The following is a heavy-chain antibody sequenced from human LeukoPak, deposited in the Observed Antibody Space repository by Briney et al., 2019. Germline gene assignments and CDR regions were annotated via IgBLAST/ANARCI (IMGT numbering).Heavy chain of an antibody. J-gene: IGHJ4*02. CDR1: GFSFNTYF. CDR2: INPTSTYI. D-gene: IGHD3-10*02. CDR3: VRGRIPMFVMGEFDY. V-gene: IGHV3-21*05. Sequence: GGSLRLSCAASGFSFNTYFMYWVRQTPGKGLEWVSHINPTSTYIYYADSLKGRFTISRDNAKSSLYLQMNSLRAEDTAVYYCVRGRIPMFVMGEFDYWGQGPRVSVSS.